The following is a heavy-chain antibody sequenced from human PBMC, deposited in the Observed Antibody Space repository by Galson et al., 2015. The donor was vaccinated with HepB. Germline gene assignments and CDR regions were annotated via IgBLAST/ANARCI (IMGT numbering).Heavy chain of an antibody. CDR3: ARAVVPAAPSDS. CDR1: PYTFTNYY. J-gene: IGHJ5*01. D-gene: IGHD2-2*01. V-gene: IGHV1-2*02. CDR2: INPSSGRT. Sequence: SVKASCKASPYTFTNYYIHWVRQAPGQGLQWVGWINPSSGRTNYAPSLQDRVAMTRDTSIKTVYMELSSLKFDDSAIYFCARAVVPAAPSDSWGQGTLVTVSS.